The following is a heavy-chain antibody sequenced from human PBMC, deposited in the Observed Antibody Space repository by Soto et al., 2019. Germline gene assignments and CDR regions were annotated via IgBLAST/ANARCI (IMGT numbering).Heavy chain of an antibody. D-gene: IGHD2-2*01. CDR1: GGTFSSYA. J-gene: IGHJ6*02. CDR2: IIPIFGTA. CDR3: ARAGVPAAFPYYYYGMDV. Sequence: SVKVSCKASGGTFSSYAISWVRQAPGQGLEWMGGIIPIFGTANYAQKFQGRVTITADESTSTAYMELSSLRSEDTAVYYCARAGVPAAFPYYYYGMDVWGQGTTVTVSS. V-gene: IGHV1-69*13.